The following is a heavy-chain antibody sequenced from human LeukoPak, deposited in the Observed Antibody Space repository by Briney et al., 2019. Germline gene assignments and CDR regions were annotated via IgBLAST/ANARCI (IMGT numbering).Heavy chain of an antibody. CDR1: GFTFSDAW. Sequence: PGGSLRLSCATSGFTFSDAWMTWVRQAQGKGLEWVGRIKTKGEGGTVDYAAPVKGRFTISRDDSKNTFYLQMNSLKTEDTAMYYCMSDLDNWGQGTLVTVSS. V-gene: IGHV3-15*01. J-gene: IGHJ4*02. CDR3: MSDLDN. CDR2: IKTKGEGGTV.